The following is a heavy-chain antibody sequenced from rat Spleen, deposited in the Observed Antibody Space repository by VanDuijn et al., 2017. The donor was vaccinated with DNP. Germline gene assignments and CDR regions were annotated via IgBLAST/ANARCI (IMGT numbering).Heavy chain of an antibody. CDR2: ISYSGSP. J-gene: IGHJ4*01. V-gene: IGHV3-1*01. Sequence: EVQLQESGPGLVKPSQSLSLTCSVTGYSITSNYWGWIRKFPGNKMEWIGHISYSGSPRYNPSLKSRISITRDTSKNQFFLQLDSVTTEDTATYYGARLRLEWELRAMDAWGQGTSVTVSS. CDR3: ARLRLEWELRAMDA. D-gene: IGHD1-1*01. CDR1: GYSITSNY.